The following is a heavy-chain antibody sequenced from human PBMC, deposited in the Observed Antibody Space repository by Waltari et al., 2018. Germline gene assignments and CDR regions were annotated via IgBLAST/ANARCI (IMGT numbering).Heavy chain of an antibody. CDR3: ARPGDSRVLWYFDL. Sequence: EVQLVQSGAEVKKPGESLKISCKGSGYSFTSYWIGWVRQMPGKGMEWLGIIYPGDSDTRDSPSFQGQGTISADKSISTAYLQWSSLKASDTAMYYCARPGDSRVLWYFDLWCRGTLVTVSS. J-gene: IGHJ2*01. CDR2: IYPGDSDT. CDR1: GYSFTSYW. V-gene: IGHV5-51*01. D-gene: IGHD3-16*01.